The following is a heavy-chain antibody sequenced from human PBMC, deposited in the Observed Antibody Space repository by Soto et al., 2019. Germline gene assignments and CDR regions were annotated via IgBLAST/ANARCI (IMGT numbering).Heavy chain of an antibody. J-gene: IGHJ4*03. CDR1: GYDFTRNW. Sequence: GESLKISCETSGYDFTRNWICWVRQRPGKGLEWVGLVYPRGSDTRYSPSFRGHVSMSADESVRTSYLQRTSLGASDTALYYCARQSGTTTDCSMCFDNWGQGTPVTVSS. CDR3: ARQSGTTTDCSMCFDN. D-gene: IGHD1-7*01. CDR2: VYPRGSDT. V-gene: IGHV5-51*01.